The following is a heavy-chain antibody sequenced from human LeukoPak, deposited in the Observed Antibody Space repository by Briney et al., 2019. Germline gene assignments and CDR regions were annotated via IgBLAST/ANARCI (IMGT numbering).Heavy chain of an antibody. CDR2: INPSGGST. V-gene: IGHV1-2*02. CDR1: GYTFTSYY. J-gene: IGHJ4*02. Sequence: ASVKVSCKASGYTFTSYYMHWVRQAPGQGLEWMGIINPSGGSTNYAQKFQGRVTMTRDTSISTAYMELSRLRSDDTAVYYCARGGQWLGRETDWGQGTLVTVSS. CDR3: ARGGQWLGRETD. D-gene: IGHD6-19*01.